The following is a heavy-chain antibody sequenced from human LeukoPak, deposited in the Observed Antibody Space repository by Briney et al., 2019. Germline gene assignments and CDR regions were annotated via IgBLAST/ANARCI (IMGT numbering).Heavy chain of an antibody. Sequence: PSETLSLTCTASGYSISSGYYWGWIRPPPGKGLEWIGNIYPTGSTYYNPSLKSRVTISVDTSKNQFSLKVSSVSAADTAVYYCARAYSSSWYWNWFDPWGQGTLVTVSS. CDR3: ARAYSSSWYWNWFDP. D-gene: IGHD6-13*01. V-gene: IGHV4-38-2*02. CDR1: GYSISSGYY. CDR2: IYPTGST. J-gene: IGHJ5*02.